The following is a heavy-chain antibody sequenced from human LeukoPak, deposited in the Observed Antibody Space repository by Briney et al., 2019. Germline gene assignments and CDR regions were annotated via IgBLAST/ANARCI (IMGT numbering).Heavy chain of an antibody. CDR3: SVEGNLNWFDP. Sequence: GGSLRLSCAASGITFSSYAMSWVRQAPGKGLEWVGRIKSRIDGGTTDFAAAVNGRFNISRDDSKNTMYLQMNSLKSDDTAVYYCSVEGNLNWFDPWGQGTLVTVSS. J-gene: IGHJ5*02. CDR2: IKSRIDGGTT. D-gene: IGHD5-24*01. V-gene: IGHV3-15*01. CDR1: GITFSSYA.